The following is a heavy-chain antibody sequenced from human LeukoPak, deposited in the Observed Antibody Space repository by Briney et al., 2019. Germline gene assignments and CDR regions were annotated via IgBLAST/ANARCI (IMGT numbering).Heavy chain of an antibody. CDR1: GGSSSNGGYY. J-gene: IGHJ4*02. V-gene: IGHV4-30-2*06. Sequence: PSETLSLTCTVSGGSSSNGGYYGSWIRQSPGKGLEWIGYIYHSGSTYYNPSLKSRVTISADTSKNQFSLKLNSLTTADTAVYYCTRGAGWLIDYWGQGILVTVSS. CDR3: TRGAGWLIDY. D-gene: IGHD3-16*01. CDR2: IYHSGST.